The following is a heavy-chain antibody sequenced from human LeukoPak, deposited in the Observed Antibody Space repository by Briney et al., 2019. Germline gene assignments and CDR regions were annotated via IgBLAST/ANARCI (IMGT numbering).Heavy chain of an antibody. CDR2: IDQDGSDK. D-gene: IGHD3-16*01. Sequence: GGSLRLSCVASGFTFLNDWMSWVRQAPGKGLEWVASIDQDGSDKNYVVSVGGRFTISRDNAKNSVYLQMNSLRVEDTAVYYCAKGFGLDHWGQGTLVTVSS. J-gene: IGHJ1*01. CDR3: AKGFGLDH. V-gene: IGHV3-7*03. CDR1: GFTFLNDW.